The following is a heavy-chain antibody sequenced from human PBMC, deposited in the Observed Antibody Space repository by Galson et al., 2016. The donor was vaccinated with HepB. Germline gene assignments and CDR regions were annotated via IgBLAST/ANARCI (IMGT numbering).Heavy chain of an antibody. Sequence: SETLSLTCTVSGGSISSYYWSWIRQPPGKGLEWVGYIYHTGSTNYNPSLESRVFISVDLSKNQFSLRVTSVTAADTAVCYCARGGAAYSSVWYLWGQGTQVTLAS. CDR3: ARGGAAYSSVWYL. CDR2: IYHTGST. CDR1: GGSISSYY. V-gene: IGHV4-59*01. J-gene: IGHJ4*02. D-gene: IGHD6-13*01.